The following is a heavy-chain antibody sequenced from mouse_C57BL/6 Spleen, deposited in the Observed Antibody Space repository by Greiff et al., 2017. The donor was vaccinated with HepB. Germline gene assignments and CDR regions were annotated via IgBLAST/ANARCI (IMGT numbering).Heavy chain of an antibody. V-gene: IGHV14-4*01. CDR1: GFNIKDDY. CDR3: TTKERNYAMDY. Sequence: EVKLMESGAELVRPGASVKLSCTASGFNIKDDYMHWVKQRPEQGLEWIGWIDPENGDTEYASKVQGKATITADTSSNTAYLQLSSLTSEDTAVYYCTTKERNYAMDYWGQGTSVTVSS. J-gene: IGHJ4*01. CDR2: IDPENGDT.